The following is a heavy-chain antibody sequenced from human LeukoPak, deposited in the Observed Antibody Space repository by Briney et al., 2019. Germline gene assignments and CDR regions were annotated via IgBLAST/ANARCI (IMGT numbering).Heavy chain of an antibody. J-gene: IGHJ4*02. D-gene: IGHD6-6*01. CDR2: IYYSGST. CDR3: ASRWGAARPVGY. V-gene: IGHV4-39*01. CDR1: GGSISSSSYY. Sequence: SETLSLTCTVSGGSISSSSYYWGWIRQPPGKGLEWIGSIYYSGSTYYNPSLKSRVTISVDTSKNQFSLKLSSVTAADTAVYYCASRWGAARPVGYWGQGTLVTASS.